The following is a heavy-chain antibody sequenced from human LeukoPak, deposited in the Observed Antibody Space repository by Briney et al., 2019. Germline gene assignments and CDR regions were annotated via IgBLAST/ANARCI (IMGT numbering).Heavy chain of an antibody. CDR2: IYYNGYT. CDR3: ARDGRGLGFYYYYMDV. CDR1: GGSIGTYY. V-gene: IGHV4-59*01. Sequence: SETLSLTCTVSGGSIGTYYWSWIRQPPGKGLEWIGYIYYNGYTDYNPSLKSRVTISLHTSKNQFSLKLSSVTAADTAVYYCARDGRGLGFYYYYMDVWGKGTTVTVSS. J-gene: IGHJ6*03.